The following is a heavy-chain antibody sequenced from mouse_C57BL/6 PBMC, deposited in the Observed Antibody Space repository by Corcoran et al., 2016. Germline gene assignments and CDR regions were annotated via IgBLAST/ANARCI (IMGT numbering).Heavy chain of an antibody. J-gene: IGHJ3*01. Sequence: QIQLVQSGPELKKPGETVKISCKASGYTFTTYEMSWVKQAPGKGLKWMGWINTYSGVPTYADDFKGRFAFSLETSASTAYLQINNLKNEDTATYFCARDRLRPFAYWGQGTLVTVSA. D-gene: IGHD2-4*01. CDR1: GYTFTTYE. V-gene: IGHV9-3*01. CDR3: ARDRLRPFAY. CDR2: INTYSGVP.